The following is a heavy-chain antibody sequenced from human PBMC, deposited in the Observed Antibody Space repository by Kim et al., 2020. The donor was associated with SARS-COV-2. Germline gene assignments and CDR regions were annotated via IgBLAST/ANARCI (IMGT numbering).Heavy chain of an antibody. J-gene: IGHJ4*02. D-gene: IGHD2-15*01. V-gene: IGHV3-73*01. CDR2: IRSKANSYAT. Sequence: GGSLRLSCAASGFTFSDSAMHWVRQASGKGLEWVGRIRSKANSYATAYAASVKGRFTISRDDSKNTAYLQMNSLKTEDTAVYYCTPTGYCSGGSCPDYWGQGTLVTVSS. CDR3: TPTGYCSGGSCPDY. CDR1: GFTFSDSA.